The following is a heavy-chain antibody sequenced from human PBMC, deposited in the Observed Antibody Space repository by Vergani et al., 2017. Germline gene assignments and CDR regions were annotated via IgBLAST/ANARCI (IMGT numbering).Heavy chain of an antibody. V-gene: IGHV1-46*03. CDR3: ARPHGDILPPDPRRLDY. CDR2: INPSGGST. CDR1: GYPFTNYY. J-gene: IGHJ4*02. Sequence: QVLLVQSGAEVKKPGASVRVSCKTSGYPFTNYYIHWVRQAPGQGLEWMGIINPSGGSTTYAQQFQGRLTMTRDTSTSPVYMDLSNLRSEDTAVYYCARPHGDILPPDPRRLDYWGQGTLVTGSS.